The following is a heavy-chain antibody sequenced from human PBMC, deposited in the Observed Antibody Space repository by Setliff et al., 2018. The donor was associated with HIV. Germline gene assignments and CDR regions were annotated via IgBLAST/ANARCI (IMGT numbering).Heavy chain of an antibody. CDR2: IYYSGST. D-gene: IGHD1-20*01. CDR3: ARLTGDTSGYRRFDP. J-gene: IGHJ5*02. Sequence: PSETLSLTCIVSGGSISSSIDYWAWIRQPPGKGPDYIGSIYYSGSTYYNPSFKSRVTISVDTSKNWFSLKLASVTAADTAVYYCARLTGDTSGYRRFDPWGQGALVTVSS. CDR1: GGSISSSIDY. V-gene: IGHV4-39*07.